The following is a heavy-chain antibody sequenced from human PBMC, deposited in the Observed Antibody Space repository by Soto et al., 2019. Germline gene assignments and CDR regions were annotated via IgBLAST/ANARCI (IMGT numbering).Heavy chain of an antibody. CDR1: GFAFSSYG. CDR3: ARVYGSGTYPIDY. D-gene: IGHD3-10*01. V-gene: IGHV3-33*01. Sequence: QVQLVESGGGVVQPGRSLRLSCVASGFAFSSYGMHWVRQAPGKGLEWVTVIWSGGSDKYYADSVKGRFTISRDNSKNMLYLQMNSLRAEDTAVYYCARVYGSGTYPIDYWGQGTLVTVSS. CDR2: IWSGGSDK. J-gene: IGHJ4*02.